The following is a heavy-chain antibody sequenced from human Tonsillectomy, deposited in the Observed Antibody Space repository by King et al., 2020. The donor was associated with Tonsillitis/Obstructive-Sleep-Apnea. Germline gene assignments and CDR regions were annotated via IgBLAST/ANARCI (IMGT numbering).Heavy chain of an antibody. Sequence: EVQLVESGGCLVQPGGSLRLSCAASGFTFSSYWMSWVRQAPGKGLEWVANIKQDGSEKYYVESVKGRFTISRDNAKNSLYLQMKSLRAEETAVYYCARVAYCRSTSCYDYGMDVWGQGTTVTVSS. J-gene: IGHJ6*02. CDR2: IKQDGSEK. CDR3: ARVAYCRSTSCYDYGMDV. V-gene: IGHV3-7*03. CDR1: GFTFSSYW. D-gene: IGHD2-2*01.